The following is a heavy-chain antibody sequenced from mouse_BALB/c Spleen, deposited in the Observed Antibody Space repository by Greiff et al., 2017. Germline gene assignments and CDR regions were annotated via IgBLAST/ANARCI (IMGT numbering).Heavy chain of an antibody. CDR1: GFTFSSYA. D-gene: IGHD1-1*01. J-gene: IGHJ2*01. Sequence: EVQRVESGGGLVKPGGSLKLSCAASGFTFSSYAMSWVRQSPEKRLEWVAEISSGGSYTYYPDTVTGRFTISRDNAKNTLYLEMSSLRSEDTAMYYCARLYYGSSLYYFDYWGQGTTLTVSS. V-gene: IGHV5-9-4*01. CDR2: ISSGGSYT. CDR3: ARLYYGSSLYYFDY.